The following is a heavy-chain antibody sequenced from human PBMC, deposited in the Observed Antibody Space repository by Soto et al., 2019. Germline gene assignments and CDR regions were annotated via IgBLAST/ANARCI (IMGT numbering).Heavy chain of an antibody. D-gene: IGHD2-15*01. CDR2: IYYSGST. CDR3: ARWRGYCSGGSCYRDAFDI. CDR1: GGSISSYY. J-gene: IGHJ3*02. Sequence: PSETLSLTCTVSGGSISSYYWSWIRQPPGKGLEWIGYIYYSGSTSYNPSLKSRVTISVDTSKNQFSLKLSSVTAADTAVYYCARWRGYCSGGSCYRDAFDIWGQGTMVTVSS. V-gene: IGHV4-59*01.